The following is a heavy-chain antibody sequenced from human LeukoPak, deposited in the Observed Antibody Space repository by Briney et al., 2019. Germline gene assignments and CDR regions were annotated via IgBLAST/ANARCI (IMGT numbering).Heavy chain of an antibody. J-gene: IGHJ3*02. V-gene: IGHV3-21*01. CDR1: GFTFTTYS. CDR2: ISSGSSAI. D-gene: IGHD3-22*01. CDR3: ARADLGIDYYDSSGYSFWITAGATYDAFDI. Sequence: GGSLRLSCEASGFTFTTYSMTWVRQAPGKGLEWVSIISSGSSAIFSADALKGRFTISRDDAKNLLYLDMNSLRAEDTAVYYCARADLGIDYYDSSGYSFWITAGATYDAFDIWGQGTMVTVSS.